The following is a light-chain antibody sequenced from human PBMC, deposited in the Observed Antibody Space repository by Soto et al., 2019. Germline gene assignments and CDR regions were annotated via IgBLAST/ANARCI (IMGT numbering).Light chain of an antibody. CDR1: HSVTSN. CDR3: QQYNKWPLFT. J-gene: IGKJ3*01. V-gene: IGKV3-15*01. Sequence: EIVMTQSPATLSVSPGERATLSCRASHSVTSNLAWYQQRPGQAPRLLIYGASTRATGIPARFSGSGSGTEFRLTITSLQSEDFAVYYCQQYNKWPLFTFGPGTRVDMK. CDR2: GAS.